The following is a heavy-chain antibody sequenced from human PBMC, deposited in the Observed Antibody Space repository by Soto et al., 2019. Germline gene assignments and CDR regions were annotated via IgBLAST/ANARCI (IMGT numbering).Heavy chain of an antibody. Sequence: QVQLQESGPGLVKPSQTLSLTCTVSGGSISSGGYYWSWIRQHPGKGLEWIGYIYYSGSTYYNPSLKCRVTISVDTSNNPFSLKLSSVTAADTAVYYCARRDYDILTGYPINDAFDIWGQGTMVTVSS. V-gene: IGHV4-31*03. J-gene: IGHJ3*02. D-gene: IGHD3-9*01. CDR3: ARRDYDILTGYPINDAFDI. CDR2: IYYSGST. CDR1: GGSISSGGYY.